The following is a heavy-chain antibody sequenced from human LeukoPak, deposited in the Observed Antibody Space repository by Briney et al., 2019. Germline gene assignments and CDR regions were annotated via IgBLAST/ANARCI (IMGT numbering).Heavy chain of an antibody. Sequence: QAGGSLRLSCTASGFTFSAYAMMWVRLDPGKGPEWLSAIRGGGTSEFYADSVKGRFRISRDNSKDMLLLQMNSLRAEDTAVYYCAIDPNGDYIGAFDMWGPGTLVTVSS. D-gene: IGHD4-17*01. CDR3: AIDPNGDYIGAFDM. CDR2: IRGGGTSE. CDR1: GFTFSAYA. V-gene: IGHV3-23*01. J-gene: IGHJ3*02.